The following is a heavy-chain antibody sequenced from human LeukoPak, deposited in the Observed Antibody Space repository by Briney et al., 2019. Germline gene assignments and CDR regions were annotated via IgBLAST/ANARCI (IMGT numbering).Heavy chain of an antibody. Sequence: GASVKVSCKASGGTFSSYAISWVRQAPGQGLEWMGGIIPIFGTANYAQKFQGSVTITADESTSTAYMELSSLRSEDTAVYYCARVMGYDYVWGSTSVSAFDIWGQGTMVTVSS. CDR1: GGTFSSYA. J-gene: IGHJ3*02. D-gene: IGHD3-16*01. V-gene: IGHV1-69*13. CDR2: IIPIFGTA. CDR3: ARVMGYDYVWGSTSVSAFDI.